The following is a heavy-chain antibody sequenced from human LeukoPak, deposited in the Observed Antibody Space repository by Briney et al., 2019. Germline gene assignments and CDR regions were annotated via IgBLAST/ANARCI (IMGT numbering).Heavy chain of an antibody. CDR3: ARGIAAAGTNYFDY. J-gene: IGHJ4*02. CDR2: ISSSSSYI. V-gene: IGHV3-21*01. Sequence: GGSLRLSCAASGFTFSSYSMHWVRQAPGKGLEWVSSISSSSSYIYYADSVKGRFTISRDNAKNSLYLQMNSLRAEDTAVYYCARGIAAAGTNYFDYWGQGTLVTVSS. CDR1: GFTFSSYS. D-gene: IGHD6-13*01.